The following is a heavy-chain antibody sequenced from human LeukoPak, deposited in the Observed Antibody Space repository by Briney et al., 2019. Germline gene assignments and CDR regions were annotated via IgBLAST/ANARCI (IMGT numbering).Heavy chain of an antibody. CDR1: GGTLGSYG. D-gene: IGHD3-16*01. J-gene: IGHJ6*02. CDR3: ARERGSQARAGMDV. V-gene: IGHV1-69*04. CDR2: IIPIIGMT. Sequence: ASVKVSCKASGGTLGSYGFSWVRQAPGQGLEWMGRIIPIIGMTNYTQKFQGRVRITADKSTITAYMELTRLTSADTAVYYCARERGSQARAGMDVWGQGTTVTVSS.